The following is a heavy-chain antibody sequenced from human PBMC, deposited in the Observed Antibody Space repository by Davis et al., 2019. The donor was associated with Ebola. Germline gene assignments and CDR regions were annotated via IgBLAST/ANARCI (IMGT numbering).Heavy chain of an antibody. Sequence: GESLKISCAVSGFTFSGSAMHWVRQASGKGLEWVGRIRSKANSYATAYAASVKGRFTISRDDSKNTAYLQMNSLKTEDTAVYYCSTSSPDYWGQGTLVTVSS. CDR2: IRSKANSYAT. CDR3: STSSPDY. D-gene: IGHD2-2*01. CDR1: GFTFSGSA. J-gene: IGHJ4*02. V-gene: IGHV3-73*01.